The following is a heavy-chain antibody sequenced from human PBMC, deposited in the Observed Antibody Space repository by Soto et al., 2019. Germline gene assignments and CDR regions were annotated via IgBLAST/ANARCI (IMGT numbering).Heavy chain of an antibody. CDR2: IYSGSST. J-gene: IGHJ4*02. CDR3: ARNVIAALDY. CDR1: GFTVSSNY. D-gene: IGHD6-6*01. V-gene: IGHV3-53*01. Sequence: GGSLRLSCAASGFTVSSNYMSWVRQAPGKGLEWVSVIYSGSSTYYADSVKGRFTISRDNSKNTLYLQMNSLRAEDTAVYYCARNVIAALDYWGQGTLVTVSS.